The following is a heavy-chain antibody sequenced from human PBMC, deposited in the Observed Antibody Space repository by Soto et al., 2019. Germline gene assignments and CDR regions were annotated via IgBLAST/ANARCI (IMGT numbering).Heavy chain of an antibody. CDR3: ARDDVYGDNGLDY. CDR1: GFSFSSYG. CDR2: ILDDGSDK. D-gene: IGHD4-17*01. V-gene: IGHV3-33*01. J-gene: IGHJ4*02. Sequence: QVQLVESGGGVVQPGRSLRLSCAASGFSFSSYGMHWVRQAPGKGLEWVAVILDDGSDKDYTDAVKGRFTISRDNSKNTLYVEMNSLRAEDRAVYSCARDDVYGDNGLDYWGQGTLVTVSS.